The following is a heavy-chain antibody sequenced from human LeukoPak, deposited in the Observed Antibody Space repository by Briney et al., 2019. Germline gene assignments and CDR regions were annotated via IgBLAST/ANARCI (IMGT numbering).Heavy chain of an antibody. CDR2: IWYDGSNK. CDR3: ARVGLRYNYYYMDV. Sequence: GGSLRLSCAASGFTFSSYGMHWVRQAPGKGLEWVAVIWYDGSNKYYADPVKGRFTISRDNSKNTLYLQMNSLRAEDTAVYYCARVGLRYNYYYMDVWGKGTTVTVSS. J-gene: IGHJ6*03. V-gene: IGHV3-33*01. CDR1: GFTFSSYG.